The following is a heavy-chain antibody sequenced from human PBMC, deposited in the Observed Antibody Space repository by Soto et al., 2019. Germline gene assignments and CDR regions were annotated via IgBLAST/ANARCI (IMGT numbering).Heavy chain of an antibody. D-gene: IGHD3-3*01. CDR2: ISGSGGST. Sequence: EVQLLESGGGLVQPGGSLRLSCAASGFTFSSYAMSWVRQAPGKGLEWVSAISGSGGSTYYADSVKGRFTISRDNSKNTLYLQMNSLRTEDTAVYYCGKSIFGVVMIDYWGQGTLVTVSS. V-gene: IGHV3-23*01. CDR3: GKSIFGVVMIDY. CDR1: GFTFSSYA. J-gene: IGHJ4*02.